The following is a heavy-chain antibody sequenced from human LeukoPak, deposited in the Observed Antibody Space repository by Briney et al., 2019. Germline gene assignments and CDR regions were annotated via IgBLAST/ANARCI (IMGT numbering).Heavy chain of an antibody. J-gene: IGHJ4*02. CDR3: ATLYGGSVDY. CDR1: GYTLTELS. Sequence: GSVKVSCKVSGYTLTELSMHWVRQAPGKGLEWMGGFDPEDGETIYAQKFRGRVTMTEDTSTDTAYVELSSLRSEDTVVYYCATLYGGSVDYWGQGTLVTVSS. D-gene: IGHD4-23*01. CDR2: FDPEDGET. V-gene: IGHV1-24*01.